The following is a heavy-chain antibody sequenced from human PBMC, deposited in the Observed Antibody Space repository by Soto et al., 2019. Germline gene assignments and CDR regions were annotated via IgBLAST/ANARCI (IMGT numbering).Heavy chain of an antibody. D-gene: IGHD5-18*01. CDR3: TRDGDDGYSLAY. CDR2: ISHGRSA. V-gene: IGHV4-4*02. J-gene: IGHJ4*02. Sequence: QVQLQESGPGLVKPSETLTLTCAVSGASISNGKWWSWVRQTPGKGLEWIGEISHGRSANYNPALRSRVTIEVDKSKNQFSLKLSVTAADTAMYYCTRDGDDGYSLAYWGQGTLVTVSS. CDR1: GASISNGKW.